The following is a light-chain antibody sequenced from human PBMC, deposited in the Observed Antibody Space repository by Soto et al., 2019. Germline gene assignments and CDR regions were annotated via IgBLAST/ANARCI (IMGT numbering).Light chain of an antibody. CDR2: AAS. J-gene: IGKJ3*01. CDR1: QSISSY. V-gene: IGKV1-39*01. Sequence: DIQMTQSPSSLSASVGDRVTITCRASQSISSYLNWYQQKPGKAPKLLIYAASSLQSGVPSRFSGSGSGTDFTLNISSLHPEDFATYYCQQSYSTPFTFGPGTKVDIK. CDR3: QQSYSTPFT.